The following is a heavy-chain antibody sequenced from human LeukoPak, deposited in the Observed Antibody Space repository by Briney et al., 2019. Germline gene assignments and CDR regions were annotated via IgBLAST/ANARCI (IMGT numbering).Heavy chain of an antibody. J-gene: IGHJ6*03. Sequence: VGSPRLSCAASGFTFSSYSMSWVRQAPGKGLEWVANIKQDGSEKNYVGSVKGRFTIARDNAKNSLYLQMNSLRAEDTAVYYCARSSITMVRGVIKSTTSWYHYYNMDVWGKGTTVTVSS. D-gene: IGHD3-10*01. V-gene: IGHV3-7*01. CDR2: IKQDGSEK. CDR1: GFTFSSYS. CDR3: ARSSITMVRGVIKSTTSWYHYYNMDV.